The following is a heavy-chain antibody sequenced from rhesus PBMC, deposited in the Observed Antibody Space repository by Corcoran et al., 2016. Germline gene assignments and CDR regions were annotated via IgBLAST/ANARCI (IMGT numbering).Heavy chain of an antibody. CDR3: ARDSPRYSGYGSMVDS. CDR2: NGRRGHT. V-gene: IGHV4-160*01. D-gene: IGHD5-24*01. J-gene: IGHJ4*01. Sequence: QLQLQESGPGLVKPSEILSLTCAVSGGAISGYWWSWTRQPPGRGLGWSGRNGRRGHTDNNPSRQRRVTISRDTPKNQVSLKLSSVTAADTAVYYCARDSPRYSGYGSMVDSWGQGVLVTVSS. CDR1: GGAISGYW.